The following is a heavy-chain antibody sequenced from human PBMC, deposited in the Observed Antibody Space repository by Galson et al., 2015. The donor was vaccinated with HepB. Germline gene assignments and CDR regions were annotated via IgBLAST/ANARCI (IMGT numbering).Heavy chain of an antibody. V-gene: IGHV3-23*01. Sequence: SLRLSCAASGFTFSSYAMSWVRQAPGKGLEWVSAISGSGGSTYYADSVKGRFTISRDNSKNTLCLQMNSLRAEDTAVYYCAKDQKGWLQPNFDYWGQGTLVTVSS. CDR1: GFTFSSYA. D-gene: IGHD5-24*01. CDR3: AKDQKGWLQPNFDY. CDR2: ISGSGGST. J-gene: IGHJ4*02.